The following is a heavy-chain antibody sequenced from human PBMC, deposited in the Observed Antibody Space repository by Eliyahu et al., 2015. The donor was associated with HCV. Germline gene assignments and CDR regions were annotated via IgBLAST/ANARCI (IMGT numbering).Heavy chain of an antibody. D-gene: IGHD3-3*01. CDR1: GFTFSXYG. V-gene: IGHV3-30*18. J-gene: IGHJ6*02. Sequence: QVQLVESGGGVVQPGRSLRLSCAASGFTFSXYGXHWVRQAPGKGLEWVAVLSYDGSNKYYADSVKGRFTISRDNSKNTLYLQMNSLRAEDTAVYYCAKDAYSDFWKGLYYYYYGMDVWGQGTTVTVSS. CDR2: LSYDGSNK. CDR3: AKDAYSDFWKGLYYYYYGMDV.